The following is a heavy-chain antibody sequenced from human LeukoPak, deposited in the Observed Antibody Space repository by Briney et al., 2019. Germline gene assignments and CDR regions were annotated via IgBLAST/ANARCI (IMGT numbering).Heavy chain of an antibody. V-gene: IGHV3-66*01. D-gene: IGHD2-15*01. J-gene: IGHJ1*01. Sequence: GSLRLSCAASGFSVSNNYMSWVRQAPGTGLERVSVIYSGGSTFYADSVKGRFTISRDNSKNTLYLQMNSLRAEDTAVYYCASDSYSPEYFQHWGQGTLVTVSS. CDR2: IYSGGST. CDR1: GFSVSNNY. CDR3: ASDSYSPEYFQH.